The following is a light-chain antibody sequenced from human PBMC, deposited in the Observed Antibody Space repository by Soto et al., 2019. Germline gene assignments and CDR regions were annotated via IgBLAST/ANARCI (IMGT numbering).Light chain of an antibody. V-gene: IGKV4-1*01. CDR3: QQYYSTPLA. CDR1: QSVLYSSNNKNY. Sequence: DIVMTQSPDSLAVSLGERATINCKSSQSVLYSSNNKNYLAWYQQKPGQPPKLLIYWASTRESGVTDRFSGSGSGTDFTLNISRLQAEDVAVYYCQQYYSTPLAFGGGTKVEIK. J-gene: IGKJ4*01. CDR2: WAS.